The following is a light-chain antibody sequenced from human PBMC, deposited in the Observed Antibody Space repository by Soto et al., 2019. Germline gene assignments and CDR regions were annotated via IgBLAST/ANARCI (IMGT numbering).Light chain of an antibody. CDR2: GAS. Sequence: EIVLTQSPGTLSLSPGERATLSCRASQSVSSSYLAWYQQKPGQAPRLLIYGASSRATGIPDRFSGSGSGTDFTLTISILEPEDFTVYYCQQLGSSPWTFGQGTKVGIK. V-gene: IGKV3-20*01. CDR1: QSVSSSY. J-gene: IGKJ1*01. CDR3: QQLGSSPWT.